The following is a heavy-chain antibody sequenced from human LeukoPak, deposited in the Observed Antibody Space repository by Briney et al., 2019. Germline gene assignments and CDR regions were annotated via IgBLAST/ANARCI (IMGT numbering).Heavy chain of an antibody. D-gene: IGHD5-12*01. CDR3: ARAQDSNSGYEN. CDR1: GFTFSDYT. Sequence: GGSLRLSCAASGFTFSDYTMSWIRQAPGKGLEWVSYIRSGGSTRYYTDSVKGRFTISRDSAKNSLYLQMNSLRAEDTAVYYCARAQDSNSGYENWGQGTLVTVSS. V-gene: IGHV3-11*04. J-gene: IGHJ4*02. CDR2: IRSGGSTR.